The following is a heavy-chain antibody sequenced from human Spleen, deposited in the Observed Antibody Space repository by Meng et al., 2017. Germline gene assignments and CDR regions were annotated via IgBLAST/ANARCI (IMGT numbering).Heavy chain of an antibody. D-gene: IGHD6-13*01. Sequence: GGSLRLSCGASGFTFSRYWMTWVRQAPGKGLEWVANIKEDGSEKYYVDFVKGRFTISRDNAKNSLYLQMNSLRTEDTALYYCAGDQLEGAFDIWGQGTMVTVSS. CDR3: AGDQLEGAFDI. CDR2: IKEDGSEK. V-gene: IGHV3-7*03. CDR1: GFTFSRYW. J-gene: IGHJ3*02.